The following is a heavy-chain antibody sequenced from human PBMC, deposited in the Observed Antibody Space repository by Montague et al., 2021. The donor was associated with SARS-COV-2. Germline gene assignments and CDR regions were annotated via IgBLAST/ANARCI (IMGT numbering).Heavy chain of an antibody. D-gene: IGHD3-3*01. CDR2: IYYSRST. Sequence: SETLSLTCTVSGGSISSYYWSWTRQPPGKGLEWIGYIYYSRSTNYNPSLKSRVTISVDTSKNQFSLKLSSVTAADTAVYYCARGVSYYDFWNGYDYGMDVWGQGTTVTVSS. J-gene: IGHJ6*02. CDR3: ARGVSYYDFWNGYDYGMDV. CDR1: GGSISSYY. V-gene: IGHV4-59*01.